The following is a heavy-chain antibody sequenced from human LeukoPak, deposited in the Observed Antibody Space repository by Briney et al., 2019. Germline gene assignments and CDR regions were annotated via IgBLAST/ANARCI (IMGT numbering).Heavy chain of an antibody. CDR2: ISGSGGST. CDR1: GFTFSSYG. V-gene: IGHV3-23*01. J-gene: IGHJ4*02. CDR3: AKDTWEVGVFDN. Sequence: GGSLRLSCAASGFTFSSYGMSWVRQAPGKGLEWVSAISGSGGSTYYADSVKGRFTISRDNSKNTLYLQMNSLRVEDTAVYYCAKDTWEVGVFDNWGQGTLVTVSS. D-gene: IGHD3-22*01.